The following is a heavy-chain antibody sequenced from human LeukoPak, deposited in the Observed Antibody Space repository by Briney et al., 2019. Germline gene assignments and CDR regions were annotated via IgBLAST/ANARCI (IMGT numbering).Heavy chain of an antibody. D-gene: IGHD6-13*01. CDR2: IIPIFGTA. CDR3: ARDGLHIAAADPYYFDY. V-gene: IGHV1-69*13. Sequence: SVKVSCKASGGTFSSYAISWVRQAPGQGFEWMGGIIPIFGTANYAQKFQGGVTITADESTSTAYMELSSLRSEDTAVYYCARDGLHIAAADPYYFDYWGQGTLVTVSS. CDR1: GGTFSSYA. J-gene: IGHJ4*02.